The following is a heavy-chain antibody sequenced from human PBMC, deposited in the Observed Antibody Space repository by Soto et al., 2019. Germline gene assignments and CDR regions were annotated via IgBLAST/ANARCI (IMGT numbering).Heavy chain of an antibody. D-gene: IGHD2-21*01. Sequence: GGSLRLSCAASGFTLISYSMNWVLQAPGKGLEWVSYISSSSSTIYYADSVKGRFTISRDNAKNSLYLQMNNVRAEDTALYYCVKELIHRSPKYSDYRGPAPLLTLSS. CDR3: VKELIHRSPKYSDY. V-gene: IGHV3-48*01. CDR1: GFTLISYS. CDR2: ISSSSSTI. J-gene: IGHJ4*02.